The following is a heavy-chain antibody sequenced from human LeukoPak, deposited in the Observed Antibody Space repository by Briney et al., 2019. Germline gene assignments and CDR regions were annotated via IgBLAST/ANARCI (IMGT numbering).Heavy chain of an antibody. V-gene: IGHV4-38-2*02. CDR2: IYYSGNT. CDR1: GYSISSGYY. CDR3: ARHVGAIEVTMVRGVIITGWFDH. Sequence: SETLSLTCTVSGYSISSGYYWGWIRQPPGKGLEWIGSIYYSGNTYYNPSLKSRVTISVDTSKNQFSLKLSSVTAADTAVYYCARHVGAIEVTMVRGVIITGWFDHWGQGTLVTVSS. D-gene: IGHD3-10*01. J-gene: IGHJ5*02.